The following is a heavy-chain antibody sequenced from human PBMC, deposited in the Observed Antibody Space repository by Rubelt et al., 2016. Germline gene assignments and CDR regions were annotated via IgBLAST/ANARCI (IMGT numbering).Heavy chain of an antibody. CDR1: SGSISSYY. Sequence: QVQLQESGPGLVKPSETLSLTCTVSSGSISSYYWSWIRQPPGKGLEWIGVIYYRGSTNYNPPLKSRVTMSVDTAKNQFSLKLSAGTAADTAVYYCARLGYQTYWYFDLWGRGTLVTVSS. J-gene: IGHJ2*01. V-gene: IGHV4-59*01. CDR2: IYYRGST. CDR3: ARLGYQTYWYFDL. D-gene: IGHD5-12*01.